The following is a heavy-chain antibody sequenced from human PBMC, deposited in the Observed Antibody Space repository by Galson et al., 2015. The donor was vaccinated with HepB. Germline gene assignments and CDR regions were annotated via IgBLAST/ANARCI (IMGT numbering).Heavy chain of an antibody. CDR1: GFTFNSYS. CDR3: ASWSSSPPPGLAV. J-gene: IGHJ4*02. Sequence: SLRLSCAASGFTFNSYSMNWVRQAPGKGLEWVSYISSSSSTIYYADSVKGRFTISRDNAKNSLYLQMNSLRDEDTAVYYCASWSSSPPPGLAVWGQGTLVTVSS. CDR2: ISSSSSTI. D-gene: IGHD6-13*01. V-gene: IGHV3-48*02.